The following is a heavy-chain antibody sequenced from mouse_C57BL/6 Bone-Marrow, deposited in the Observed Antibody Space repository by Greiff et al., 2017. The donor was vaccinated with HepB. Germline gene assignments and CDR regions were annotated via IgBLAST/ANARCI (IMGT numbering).Heavy chain of an antibody. Sequence: EVNVVESGGDLVKPGGSLKLSCAASGFTFSSYGMSWVRQTPDKRLEWVATISSGGSYTYYPDSVKGRFTISRDNAKNTLYLQMSSLKSEDTAMYYCARNPTTVVEDYAMDYWGQGTSVTVSS. CDR1: GFTFSSYG. V-gene: IGHV5-6*01. J-gene: IGHJ4*01. CDR3: ARNPTTVVEDYAMDY. CDR2: ISSGGSYT. D-gene: IGHD1-1*01.